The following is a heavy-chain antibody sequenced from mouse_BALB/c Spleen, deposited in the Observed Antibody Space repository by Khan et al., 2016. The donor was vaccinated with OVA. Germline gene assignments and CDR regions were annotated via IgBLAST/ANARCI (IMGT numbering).Heavy chain of an antibody. Sequence: QVQLKQSGPGLVAPSQSLSITCTVSGFSLTDYAVSWIRQPPGKGLEWLGVIWGGGSKYYNSALKSRLSISKDNSKSQVFLKMNSLQTDDTAMYYCAKDPPYYAMDYWGQVTSVTFSS. J-gene: IGHJ4*01. CDR3: AKDPPYYAMDY. CDR2: IWGGGSK. V-gene: IGHV2-6-5*01. CDR1: GFSLTDYA.